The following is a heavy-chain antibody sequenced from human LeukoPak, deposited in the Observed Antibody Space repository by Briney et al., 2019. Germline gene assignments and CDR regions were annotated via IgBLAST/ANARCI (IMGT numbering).Heavy chain of an antibody. Sequence: GGSLRLSCTASNFVFYSYWMTWVRQAPGKGLEWVANIKHDGSEKYYLDSVKGRFTISRDNAKNSLYLQMNSLRAEDTAVYYCARDLNGWYVFDYWGQGTLVTVSS. CDR2: IKHDGSEK. CDR3: ARDLNGWYVFDY. J-gene: IGHJ4*02. CDR1: NFVFYSYW. D-gene: IGHD6-19*01. V-gene: IGHV3-7*03.